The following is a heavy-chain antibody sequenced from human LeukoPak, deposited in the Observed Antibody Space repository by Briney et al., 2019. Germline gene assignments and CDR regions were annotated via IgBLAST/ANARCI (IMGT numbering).Heavy chain of an antibody. CDR2: ISRSGSNK. CDR1: GFSFSSYE. CDR3: ARDFGSTTVAPDYFDY. D-gene: IGHD4-17*01. Sequence: PGGSLRLACAASGFSFSSYEMNWIRQVPGKRLEWVSYISRSGSNKHYADSVKGRFTISRDNAKNSLYLQMNSLRAEDTAVYYCARDFGSTTVAPDYFDYWGQGTLVTVSS. V-gene: IGHV3-48*03. J-gene: IGHJ4*02.